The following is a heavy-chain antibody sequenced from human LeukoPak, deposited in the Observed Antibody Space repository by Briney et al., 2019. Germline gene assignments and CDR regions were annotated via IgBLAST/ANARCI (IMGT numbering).Heavy chain of an antibody. CDR1: GYSISSGYY. D-gene: IGHD1-20*01. CDR3: AREKRITTGRWFDP. V-gene: IGHV4-38-2*02. CDR2: IYHSGIT. J-gene: IGHJ5*02. Sequence: SETLSLTCTVSGYSISSGYYWGWIRQPPGKGLEWIGIIYHSGITYYSPSLKSRVTISVDTSKNQFSLKLSSVTAADTAVYYCAREKRITTGRWFDPWGQGTLVTVSS.